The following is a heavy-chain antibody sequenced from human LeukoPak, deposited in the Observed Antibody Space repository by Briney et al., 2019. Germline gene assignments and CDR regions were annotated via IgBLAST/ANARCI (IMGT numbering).Heavy chain of an antibody. V-gene: IGHV1-2*02. CDR1: GYTFTGHY. J-gene: IGHJ4*02. D-gene: IGHD1-14*01. CDR3: ASQMGTGDQESYFDY. CDR2: INPNSGGT. Sequence: ASVKVSCKASGYTFTGHYMHWVRQAPGQGLEWMGWINPNSGGTNYAQKFQGRVTMTRDTSISTAYMELSRLRSDDTAVYYCASQMGTGDQESYFDYWGQGTLVTVSS.